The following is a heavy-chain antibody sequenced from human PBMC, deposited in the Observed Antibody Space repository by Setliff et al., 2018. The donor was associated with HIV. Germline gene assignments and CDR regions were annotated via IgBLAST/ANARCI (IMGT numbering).Heavy chain of an antibody. V-gene: IGHV4-59*01. D-gene: IGHD3-3*01. CDR1: GGSIRSYY. Sequence: SETLSLTCTVSGGSIRSYYWSWIRQPPGKGLEWLGHAHYSGSNKNNPSLRSRISMAVDTSKNQVSLKLSSVTAADTAVYYCTGDITEGFFLERASEYWGQGSLVTVSS. J-gene: IGHJ4*02. CDR2: AHYSGSN. CDR3: TGDITEGFFLERASEY.